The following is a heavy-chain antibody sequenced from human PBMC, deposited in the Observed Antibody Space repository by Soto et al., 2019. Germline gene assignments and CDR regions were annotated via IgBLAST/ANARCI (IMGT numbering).Heavy chain of an antibody. J-gene: IGHJ5*02. CDR3: AKDLTRQLAYWLDP. Sequence: ASVKVSCKASGFSFTGYYIHWLRQAPGQGLEWMGWINAHSGGTEYAQKFQGRVTLTRDTSISTAYMTLSSLRSDDAAIYYCAKDLTRQLAYWLDPWGKGTQGTVPS. CDR2: INAHSGGT. D-gene: IGHD6-6*01. CDR1: GFSFTGYY. V-gene: IGHV1-2*02.